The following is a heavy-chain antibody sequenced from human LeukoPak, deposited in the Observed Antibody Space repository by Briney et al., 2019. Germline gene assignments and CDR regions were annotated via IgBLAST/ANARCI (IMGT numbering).Heavy chain of an antibody. CDR3: ARVPNSSGWSTFDY. D-gene: IGHD6-19*01. J-gene: IGHJ4*02. V-gene: IGHV3-64*01. CDR1: GFTFSSYA. CDR2: ISSNGGNT. Sequence: GGSLRLSCAASGFTFSSYAMHWVRQAPGKGLEYVSAISSNGGNTFYANSVKGRFTVSRDSSKSMLYLQMGSLRPEDTAVYYCARVPNSSGWSTFDYWGLGTLVTVSS.